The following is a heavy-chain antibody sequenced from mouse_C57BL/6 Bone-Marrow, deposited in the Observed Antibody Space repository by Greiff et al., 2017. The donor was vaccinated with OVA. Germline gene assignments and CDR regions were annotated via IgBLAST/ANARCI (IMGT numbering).Heavy chain of an antibody. Sequence: EVMLVESGGGLVQPGGSLKLSCAASGFTFSDYYMYWVRQTPEKRLEWVAYISNGGGSTYYPDTVKGRFTISRDNAKNTLYLQMSRLKSEDTAMYYCARLDADYYAMDYWGQGTSVTVSS. CDR3: ARLDADYYAMDY. CDR2: ISNGGGST. J-gene: IGHJ4*01. CDR1: GFTFSDYY. V-gene: IGHV5-12*01.